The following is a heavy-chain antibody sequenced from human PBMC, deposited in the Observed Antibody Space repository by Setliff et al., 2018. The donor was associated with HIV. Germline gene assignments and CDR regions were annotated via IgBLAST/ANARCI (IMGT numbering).Heavy chain of an antibody. D-gene: IGHD2-2*01. J-gene: IGHJ4*02. CDR1: SGSISYYY. V-gene: IGHV4-59*01. Sequence: SETLSLTCNVSSGSISYYYWSWVRQPPGRGLEWIGYVSHSGSTSYNPSLNSRVTMSVDTSRDQFSLKLSSVTAADTAVYYCARTRGRAPVSYYFDNWGQGRLVTVSS. CDR2: VSHSGST. CDR3: ARTRGRAPVSYYFDN.